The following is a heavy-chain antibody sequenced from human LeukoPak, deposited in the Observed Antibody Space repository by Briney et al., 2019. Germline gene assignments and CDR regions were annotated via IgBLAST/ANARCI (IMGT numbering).Heavy chain of an antibody. D-gene: IGHD5-12*01. CDR3: AIRTPVDIVATLGERVKKGLDY. CDR2: MNPNSGNT. V-gene: IGHV1-8*01. J-gene: IGHJ4*02. Sequence: ASVKVSCKASGYTFTSYDINWLRQATGQGLEWMGWMNPNSGNTGYAQKFQGRVTMTRNASMSTAYMELSSLRSEDTAVYYCAIRTPVDIVATLGERVKKGLDYWGQGTLVTVSS. CDR1: GYTFTSYD.